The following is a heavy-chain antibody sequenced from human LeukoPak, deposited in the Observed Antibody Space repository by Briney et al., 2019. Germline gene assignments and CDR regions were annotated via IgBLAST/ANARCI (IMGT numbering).Heavy chain of an antibody. CDR2: INHSGST. J-gene: IGHJ4*02. V-gene: IGHV4-34*01. Sequence: PSETLSLTCAVYGGSFSGYYWSWIRQPPGKGLEWIGEINHSGSTNYNPSLKSRVTISVDTSKNQFSLKLSSVTAADTAVYYCARVHDYVWGSYRHYFDYWGQGTLVTVSS. CDR1: GGSFSGYY. D-gene: IGHD3-16*02. CDR3: ARVHDYVWGSYRHYFDY.